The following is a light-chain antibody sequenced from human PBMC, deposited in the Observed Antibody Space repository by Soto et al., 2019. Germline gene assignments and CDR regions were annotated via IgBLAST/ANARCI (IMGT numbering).Light chain of an antibody. Sequence: QSALIQPASVSGSPGQSITISCTGTSSDVGGYAYVSWYQQYPGKAPKLVISEVSNRPSGVSHRFSGSRSGNTASLTISGLQAEDEADYYCSSYTSSTTPVFGGGTKLTVL. CDR3: SSYTSSTTPV. J-gene: IGLJ3*02. CDR2: EVS. V-gene: IGLV2-14*01. CDR1: SSDVGGYAY.